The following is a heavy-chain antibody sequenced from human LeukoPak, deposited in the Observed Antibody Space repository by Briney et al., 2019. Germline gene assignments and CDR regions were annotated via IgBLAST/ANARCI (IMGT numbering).Heavy chain of an antibody. D-gene: IGHD3-10*01. CDR1: GFTFSNYN. V-gene: IGHV3-48*01. CDR3: ARDHYYGSGSSYKDY. Sequence: PGGSLRLSCAASGFTFSNYNMNWVRQAPGKGLEWVSYISSSSSTIYYADSVKGRFTISRDNAKNSLYLRMNSLRADDTAVYYCARDHYYGSGSSYKDYWGQGSLVTVSS. CDR2: ISSSSSTI. J-gene: IGHJ4*02.